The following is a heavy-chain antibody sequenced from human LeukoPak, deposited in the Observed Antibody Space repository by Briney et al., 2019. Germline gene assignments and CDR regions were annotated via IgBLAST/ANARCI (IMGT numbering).Heavy chain of an antibody. D-gene: IGHD1-26*01. CDR2: IIPILGLP. Sequence: ASVKVSCKASGGTFSSNYVSWVRQAPGQGLEWMGRIIPILGLPNYAHKFQGRITITADRSATTAYMELGSLTSEDTAVYYCARDREVGSTTEGFWYFDLWGRGALVTVSS. CDR3: ARDREVGSTTEGFWYFDL. CDR1: GGTFSSNY. J-gene: IGHJ2*01. V-gene: IGHV1-69*04.